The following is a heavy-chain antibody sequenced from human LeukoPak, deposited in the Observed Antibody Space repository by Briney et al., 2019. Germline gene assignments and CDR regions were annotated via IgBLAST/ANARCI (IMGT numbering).Heavy chain of an antibody. CDR1: GGSISGYY. V-gene: IGHV4-39*07. CDR3: ARGRGGVVVAAIGSRNWFDP. CDR2: IYYSGST. D-gene: IGHD2-15*01. Sequence: SETLSLTCTVSGGSISGYYWSWIRQPPGKGLEWIGSIYYSGSTYYNPSLKSRVTISVDTSKNQFSLKLSSVTAADTAVYYCARGRGGVVVAAIGSRNWFDPWGQGTLVTVSS. J-gene: IGHJ5*02.